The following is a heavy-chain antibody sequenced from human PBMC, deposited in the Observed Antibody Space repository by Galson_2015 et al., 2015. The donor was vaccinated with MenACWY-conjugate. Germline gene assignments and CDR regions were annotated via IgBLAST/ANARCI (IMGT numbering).Heavy chain of an antibody. V-gene: IGHV3-11*01. D-gene: IGHD2-15*01. CDR2: ISSGGSSI. CDR1: GFTFSDYD. J-gene: IGHJ4*02. Sequence: SLRLSCAASGFTFSDYDMSWIRQAPGKGLERVSYISSGGSSINHAEFVKGRFTISRDNAKNSQYLQMNSLRAEDTAVYYCAREGGAAKEFDYWGQGTLVTVSS. CDR3: AREGGAAKEFDY.